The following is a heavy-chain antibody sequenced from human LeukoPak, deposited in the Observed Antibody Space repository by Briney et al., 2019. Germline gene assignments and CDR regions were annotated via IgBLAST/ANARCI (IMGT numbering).Heavy chain of an antibody. CDR3: ARRTRYCSGGSCYSTFDY. J-gene: IGHJ4*02. CDR1: GGSISSYY. V-gene: IGHV4-59*08. D-gene: IGHD2-15*01. CDR2: ICYSGST. Sequence: SETLSLTCTVSGGSISSYYWSWIRQAPGKGLEWVGYICYSGSTNYNPSLKSRVTISVDTSKNQFSLKMSSVTAADTAVYYCARRTRYCSGGSCYSTFDYWGQGTLVTVSS.